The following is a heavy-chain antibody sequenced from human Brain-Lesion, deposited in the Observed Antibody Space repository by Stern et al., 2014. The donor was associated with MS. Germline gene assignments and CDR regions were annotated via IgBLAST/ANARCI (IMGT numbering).Heavy chain of an antibody. CDR3: ATDLQQPLVDTFDI. J-gene: IGHJ3*02. V-gene: IGHV1-24*01. Sequence: VQLLQSGAEVNKPGASVTVSCKVSGYTLTELSMHWVRQAPGKGLEWMGGFDPEDGESIYEQKFQGRVTMTEDTSTDTAYMELSSLRSEDTAIYYCATDLQQPLVDTFDIWGQGTMVTVSS. CDR1: GYTLTELS. CDR2: FDPEDGES. D-gene: IGHD6-13*01.